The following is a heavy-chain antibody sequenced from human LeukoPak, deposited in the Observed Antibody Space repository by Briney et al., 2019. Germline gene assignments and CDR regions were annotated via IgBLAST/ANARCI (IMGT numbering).Heavy chain of an antibody. J-gene: IGHJ4*02. CDR3: AKGQNYYDSSSLDY. D-gene: IGHD3-22*01. CDR1: GFTFSSYA. CDR2: ISGSGGST. Sequence: SGGSLRLSCAASGFTFSSYAMSWVRQAPGKGLEWVSAISGSGGSTYYADSVKGRFTISRDNSKNTLYLQMNSLRAEDTAVYYCAKGQNYYDSSSLDYWGQGTLVTVSS. V-gene: IGHV3-23*01.